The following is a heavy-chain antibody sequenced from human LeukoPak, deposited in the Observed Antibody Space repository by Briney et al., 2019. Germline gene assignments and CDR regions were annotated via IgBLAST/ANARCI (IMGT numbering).Heavy chain of an antibody. CDR3: ARAVAGNLDYYYGMDV. J-gene: IGHJ6*02. D-gene: IGHD6-19*01. V-gene: IGHV4-61*08. CDR1: GDSINSDDYY. Sequence: SQTLSLTCTVSGDSINSDDYYWSWIRQPPGKGLEWIGYIYYSGSTNYNPSLKSRVTISVDTSKNQFSLKLSSVTAADTAVYYCARAVAGNLDYYYGMDVWGQGTTVTVSS. CDR2: IYYSGST.